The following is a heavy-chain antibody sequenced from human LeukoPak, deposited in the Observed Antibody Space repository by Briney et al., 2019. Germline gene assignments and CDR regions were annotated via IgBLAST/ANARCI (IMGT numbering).Heavy chain of an antibody. CDR3: ARDLSLRRGIFDY. CDR2: IYDSGST. J-gene: IGHJ4*02. D-gene: IGHD3-10*01. Sequence: PLETLSLTCTVSGGSISTFYWSWIRQTPGKGLEWIGYIYDSGSTNYNPSLKNRVTISLDMSKDQFSLKLRSVTAADTAVYYCARDLSLRRGIFDYWGQGTLVTVSS. CDR1: GGSISTFY. V-gene: IGHV4-59*01.